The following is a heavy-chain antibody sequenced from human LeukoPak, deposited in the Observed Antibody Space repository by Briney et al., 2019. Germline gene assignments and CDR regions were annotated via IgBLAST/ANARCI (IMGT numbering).Heavy chain of an antibody. CDR2: ISYDGSNK. D-gene: IGHD6-19*01. CDR1: GFTFSSYA. CDR3: AKEPASSGWFDP. Sequence: GGSLRLSCAASGFTFSSYAMHWVRQAPGKGLEWVAVISYDGSNKYYADSVKGRFTISRDNSKNTLYLQMNSLRVEDTAVYYCAKEPASSGWFDPWGQGTLVAVSS. V-gene: IGHV3-30-3*01. J-gene: IGHJ5*02.